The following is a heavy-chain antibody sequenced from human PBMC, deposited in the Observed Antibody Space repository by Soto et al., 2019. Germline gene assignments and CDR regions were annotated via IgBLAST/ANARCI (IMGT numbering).Heavy chain of an antibody. CDR3: ASWLKGPDIGNYYYGMDV. CDR2: IMPIFRAP. Sequence: QVQLVQSGAEVKKPGSSVKVSCKASGGAFSDYAFSWVRQAPGQGLEWLGGIMPIFRAPDYAQKFQGRVTVTADEFTRTAYMGRNSLRSEDTAVYYCASWLKGPDIGNYYYGMDVWGQGTTVTVS. CDR1: GGAFSDYA. D-gene: IGHD2-15*01. V-gene: IGHV1-69*12. J-gene: IGHJ6*02.